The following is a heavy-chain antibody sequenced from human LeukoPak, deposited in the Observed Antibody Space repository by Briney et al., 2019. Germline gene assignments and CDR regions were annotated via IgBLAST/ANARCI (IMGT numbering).Heavy chain of an antibody. Sequence: SETLSLTCTVSGYSISSGYYWGWIRQPPGKGLEWIGSIYHSGSTYYNPSLKSRVTISVDTSKNQFSLKLSSVTAADTAVYYCARMHIVVVIAIGRTGGAFDIWGQETMVTVSS. CDR3: ARMHIVVVIAIGRTGGAFDI. CDR1: GYSISSGYY. CDR2: IYHSGST. D-gene: IGHD2-21*01. J-gene: IGHJ3*02. V-gene: IGHV4-38-2*02.